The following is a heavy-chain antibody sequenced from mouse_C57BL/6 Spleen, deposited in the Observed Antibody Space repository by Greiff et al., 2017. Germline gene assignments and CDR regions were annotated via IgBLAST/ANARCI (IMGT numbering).Heavy chain of an antibody. Sequence: VQLQQSGAELVKPGASVKISCKASGYAFSSYWMNWVKQRPGKGLEWIGQIYPGDGDTNYNGKFKGKATLTADKSSSTAYMQLSSLTSEDSAVYFCARSGGDGYHYYAMDYWGQGTSVTVSS. V-gene: IGHV1-80*01. D-gene: IGHD2-3*01. J-gene: IGHJ4*01. CDR3: ARSGGDGYHYYAMDY. CDR1: GYAFSSYW. CDR2: IYPGDGDT.